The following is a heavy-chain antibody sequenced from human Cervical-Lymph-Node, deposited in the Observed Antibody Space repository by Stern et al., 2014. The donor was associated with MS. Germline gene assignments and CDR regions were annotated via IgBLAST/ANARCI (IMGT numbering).Heavy chain of an antibody. CDR2: INEDGTVI. V-gene: IGHV3-74*01. J-gene: IGHJ4*02. CDR3: AKDFTGEFDS. CDR1: EFSISTYW. D-gene: IGHD7-27*01. Sequence: EVQLGESGGGLVQPGGSLRLSCAASEFSISTYWMHWVRKVPGKGLVWVSRINEDGTVINYADSVKGRFTISRDTAKNTLYLQMNSLRVEDTAVYYCAKDFTGEFDSWGQGTLVTVSS.